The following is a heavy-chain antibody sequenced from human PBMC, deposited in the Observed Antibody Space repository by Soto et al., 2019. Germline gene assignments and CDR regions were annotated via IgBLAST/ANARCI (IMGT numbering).Heavy chain of an antibody. V-gene: IGHV3-11*05. CDR1: GFTFSDYY. CDR2: ISSSSSYT. Sequence: QVQLVESGGGLVKPGGSLRLSCAASGFTFSDYYMSWIRQAPGKGLEWVSYISSSSSYTNYADSVKGRFTISRDNAKNSLYLQTNSRRAEDTAVYYCAIGDPPLWFGAGGQGTTVTVSS. CDR3: AIGDPPLWFGA. D-gene: IGHD3-10*01. J-gene: IGHJ6*02.